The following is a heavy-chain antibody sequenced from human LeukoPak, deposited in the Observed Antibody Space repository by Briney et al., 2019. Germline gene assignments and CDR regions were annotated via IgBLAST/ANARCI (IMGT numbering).Heavy chain of an antibody. Sequence: SETLSLTCTVSGGSISSYYWSWIRQPPGKGLEWIGYIYYSGSTNYNPSLKSRVTISVDTSKNQFSLKLSSVTAADTAVYYCARFTTQQLVYENFYYFNYWGQGTRVTVPS. CDR1: GGSISSYY. D-gene: IGHD6-13*01. V-gene: IGHV4-59*08. CDR3: ARFTTQQLVYENFYYFNY. J-gene: IGHJ4*02. CDR2: IYYSGST.